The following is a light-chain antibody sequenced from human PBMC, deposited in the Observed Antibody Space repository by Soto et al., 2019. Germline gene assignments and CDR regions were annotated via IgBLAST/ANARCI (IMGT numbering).Light chain of an antibody. Sequence: DIQMTQSPSTLSASVGDRVTITCRASQNIAYWLAWYQQKPGKAPNLLISKASTLQTGLPSRFSGSGSETEFTLTISSLQPHDFATYYCQQYNTYSRTFGQGTKVEI. CDR2: KAS. CDR3: QQYNTYSRT. CDR1: QNIAYW. V-gene: IGKV1-5*03. J-gene: IGKJ1*01.